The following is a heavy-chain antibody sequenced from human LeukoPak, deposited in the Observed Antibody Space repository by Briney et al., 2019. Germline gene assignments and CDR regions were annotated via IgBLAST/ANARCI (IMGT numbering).Heavy chain of an antibody. CDR2: ISGSGGST. J-gene: IGHJ5*02. CDR1: GLTFRIYV. D-gene: IGHD6-6*01. V-gene: IGHV3-23*01. CDR3: AKDGYDSSSPNWFDR. Sequence: GGSLRLSCEASGLTFRIYVMSWVRQAPGKGLEWVSTISGSGGSTYYADSVKGRFTIFRDNSKNTLYLQMNSLRAEDTAIYYCAKDGYDSSSPNWFDRWGQGTLVTVSS.